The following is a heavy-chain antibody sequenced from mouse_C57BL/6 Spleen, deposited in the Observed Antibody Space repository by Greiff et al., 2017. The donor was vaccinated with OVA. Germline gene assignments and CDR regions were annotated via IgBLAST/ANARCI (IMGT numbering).Heavy chain of an antibody. J-gene: IGHJ2*01. V-gene: IGHV2-2*01. CDR2: ICSGGST. CDR3: ARNGEGYGYDDYFDY. CDR1: GFSLTSYG. D-gene: IGHD2-2*01. Sequence: VQLQQSGPGLVQPSQSLSISCTVSGFSLTSYGVHWVRQSPGKGLEWLGVICSGGSTAYYAAFISSLGISKDNSKSQIFVKMNSMQADDTAIYYCARNGEGYGYDDYFDYWGKGTTLTVSS.